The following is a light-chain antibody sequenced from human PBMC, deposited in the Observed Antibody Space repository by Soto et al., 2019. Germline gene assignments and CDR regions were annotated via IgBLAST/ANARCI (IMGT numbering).Light chain of an antibody. CDR2: GAS. CDR1: QSFSSS. CDR3: QQYGSSPPLT. J-gene: IGKJ4*01. Sequence: EIVLTQSPCTLSLSPGERATLSCRAGQSFSSSLSWSQQKPGQAPRLLIHGASSRATGIPDRFSGSGSGTDFTLTISRLEPEDFAVYYCQQYGSSPPLTFGGGTKVDI. V-gene: IGKV3-20*01.